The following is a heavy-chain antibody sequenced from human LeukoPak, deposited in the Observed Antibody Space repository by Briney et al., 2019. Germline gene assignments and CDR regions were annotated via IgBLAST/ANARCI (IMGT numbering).Heavy chain of an antibody. CDR2: INHSGST. D-gene: IGHD1-26*01. J-gene: IGHJ4*02. V-gene: IGHV4-34*01. CDR1: GGSFSGYY. CDR3: AREQVGATSGSALFDY. Sequence: PSETLSLTCAVYGGSFSGYYWSWIRQPPGKGLEWIGEINHSGSTNYNPSLKSRVTISVDTSKNQFSLKLSSVTAADTAVYYCAREQVGATSGSALFDYWGQGTLVTVSS.